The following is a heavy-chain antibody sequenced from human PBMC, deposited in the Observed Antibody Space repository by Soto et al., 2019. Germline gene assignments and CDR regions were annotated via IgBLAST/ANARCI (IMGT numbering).Heavy chain of an antibody. J-gene: IGHJ4*02. CDR1: GFTCSSYG. D-gene: IGHD3-22*01. V-gene: IGHV3-30*18. CDR2: ISYDGSNK. CDR3: AKDTYYYDSSANSRPDY. Sequence: QVQLVESGGGVVQPGRSLRLSCAATGFTCSSYGMHWVRQAPGKGLEWVAVISYDGSNKYYADSVKGRFTISRDNSKNTLYLQMNRLRAEDTAVYYCAKDTYYYDSSANSRPDYWGQGTLVTVSS.